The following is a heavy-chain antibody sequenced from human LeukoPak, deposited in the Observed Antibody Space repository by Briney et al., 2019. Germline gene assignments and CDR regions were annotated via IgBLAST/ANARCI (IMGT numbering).Heavy chain of an antibody. V-gene: IGHV1-2*02. J-gene: IGHJ6*02. CDR2: INPNSGGT. D-gene: IGHD5-12*01. Sequence: GASVKVSCKASGYTFTGYYMHWVRQAPGQGLEWMGWINPNSGGTNYAQKFQGRVTMTRGTSISTAYMELSRLRSDDTAVYYCARERGYSGYDGSYYYGMDVWGQGTTVTVSS. CDR3: ARERGYSGYDGSYYYGMDV. CDR1: GYTFTGYY.